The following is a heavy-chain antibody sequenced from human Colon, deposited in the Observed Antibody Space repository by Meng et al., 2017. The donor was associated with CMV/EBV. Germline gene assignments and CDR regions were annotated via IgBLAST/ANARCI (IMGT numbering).Heavy chain of an antibody. CDR2: ISHDGTKK. Sequence: LSCAASGFTFSAFPIHWVRQAPGKGREWVAIISHDGTKKYYAESVKGRFSLSRDNSQNTVNMHMNSLRGDDTAVYYCARASNSSFDPWGQGTLVTVSS. D-gene: IGHD4-11*01. CDR3: ARASNSSFDP. V-gene: IGHV3-30*04. CDR1: GFTFSAFP. J-gene: IGHJ5*02.